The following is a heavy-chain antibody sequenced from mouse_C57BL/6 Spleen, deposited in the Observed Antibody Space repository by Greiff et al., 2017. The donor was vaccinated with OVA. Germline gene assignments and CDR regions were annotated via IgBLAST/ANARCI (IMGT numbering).Heavy chain of an antibody. CDR3: TRDPHYYGSRGYAMDY. V-gene: IGHV5-9-1*02. Sequence: EVKLMESGEGLVKPGGSLKLSCAASGFTFSSYAMSWVRQTPEKRLEWVAYISSGGDYIYYADTVQGRFTISRDNARNTLYLQMSSLKSEDTAMYYCTRDPHYYGSRGYAMDYWGQGTSVTVSS. D-gene: IGHD1-1*01. CDR1: GFTFSSYA. CDR2: ISSGGDYI. J-gene: IGHJ4*01.